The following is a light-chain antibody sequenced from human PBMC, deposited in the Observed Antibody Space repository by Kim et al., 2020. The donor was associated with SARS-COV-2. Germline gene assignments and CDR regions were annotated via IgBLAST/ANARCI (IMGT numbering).Light chain of an antibody. Sequence: ELTQPPSASGTPGQRVTISCSGSSSNIGSNYVYWYQQLPGTAPKLLIYRNNQRPSGVPDRFSGSKSGTSASLAITGLQAEDEADYYCQSYDNNLSAWVFGGGTQLTVL. V-gene: IGLV1-47*01. CDR3: QSYDNNLSAWV. J-gene: IGLJ3*02. CDR2: RNN. CDR1: SSNIGSNY.